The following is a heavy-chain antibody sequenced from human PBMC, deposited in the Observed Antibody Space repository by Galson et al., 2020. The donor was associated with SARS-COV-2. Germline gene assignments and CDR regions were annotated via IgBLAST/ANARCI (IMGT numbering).Heavy chain of an antibody. CDR3: ASVRGDL. D-gene: IGHD3-10*02. CDR2: INQSGSP. V-gene: IGHV4-34*01. J-gene: IGHJ2*01. CDR1: GESFNYDY. Sequence: SETLSLTCAVSGESFNYDYWNRFRQPPGKGLEWIGEINQSGSPDYNASLKRRVTISVDTSKKHVFLNLRSVTAADTAVYYCASVRGDLWGRGTLVIVSS.